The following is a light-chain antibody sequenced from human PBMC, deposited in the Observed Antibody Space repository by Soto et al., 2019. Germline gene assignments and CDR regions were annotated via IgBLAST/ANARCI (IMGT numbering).Light chain of an antibody. CDR1: QTISTF. CDR3: QQSYSTPLT. J-gene: IGKJ4*01. V-gene: IGKV1-39*01. Sequence: DIQMTQSPSSLSASVGDRVTITCRASQTISTFLNWYQQKPGEAPKLLIYTTSSLQSGVPSRFSGSGSGTEFTLIISSLQPEDFATFYCQQSYSTPLTFGGGPKVEIK. CDR2: TTS.